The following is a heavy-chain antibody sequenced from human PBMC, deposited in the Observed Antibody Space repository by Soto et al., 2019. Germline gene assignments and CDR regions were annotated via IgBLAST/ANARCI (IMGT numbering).Heavy chain of an antibody. Sequence: GGSLRLSCEASGFSFSSCAMSWVRQAPGRGLEWVSYISDDGAAIYYADSLNGRFTISRDNAKNSLSLQMNNLRAEDTAVYYCARENSVQAWLHHFDHWGLGTLVTVSS. J-gene: IGHJ4*02. V-gene: IGHV3-48*03. D-gene: IGHD5-18*01. CDR2: ISDDGAAI. CDR1: GFSFSSCA. CDR3: ARENSVQAWLHHFDH.